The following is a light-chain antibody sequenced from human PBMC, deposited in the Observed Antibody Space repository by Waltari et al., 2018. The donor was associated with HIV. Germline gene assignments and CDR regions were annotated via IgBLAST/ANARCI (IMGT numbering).Light chain of an antibody. J-gene: IGKJ2*01. V-gene: IGKV1-39*01. CDR3: QQNYITPYT. Sequence: DIQMTQSPSSLSAFVGDRVTITCRASQGVDIYLNWYQQTPGKAPKLLIYSAINLQSGVPSRFSGRGSGTEFTLTISSLHPEDFASYFCQQNYITPYTFGQGTKVEIK. CDR2: SAI. CDR1: QGVDIY.